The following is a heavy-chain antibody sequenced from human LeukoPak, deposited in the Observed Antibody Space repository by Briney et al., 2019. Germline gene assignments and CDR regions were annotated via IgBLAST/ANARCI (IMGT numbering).Heavy chain of an antibody. J-gene: IGHJ4*02. D-gene: IGHD6-19*01. Sequence: ASETLSLTCTVSGGSISSFSWSWIRQPPGKGLEWIGCIYYSGSTSYTPSLKSRVTISVDTSKNQFSLKLSSVTAADTAVYYCARGYIAVAGALDYWGQGTLVTVSS. V-gene: IGHV4-59*12. CDR2: IYYSGST. CDR1: GGSISSFS. CDR3: ARGYIAVAGALDY.